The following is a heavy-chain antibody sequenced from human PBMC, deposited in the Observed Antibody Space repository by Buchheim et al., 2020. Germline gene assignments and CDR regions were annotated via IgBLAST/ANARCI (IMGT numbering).Heavy chain of an antibody. CDR3: VRGGEPSNSGWCKF. V-gene: IGHV4-39*07. D-gene: IGHD6-19*01. Sequence: QLQLQESGPGLVKPSETLSLTCTVSGDSISTSSFWGWIRQSPGKGLDWVGSIYYSGNSYYNRSLKRRATISLDTSKNQCSPKLTSLTAADTAVYFCVRGGEPSNSGWCKFWGPGTL. J-gene: IGHJ4*02. CDR2: IYYSGNS. CDR1: GDSISTSSF.